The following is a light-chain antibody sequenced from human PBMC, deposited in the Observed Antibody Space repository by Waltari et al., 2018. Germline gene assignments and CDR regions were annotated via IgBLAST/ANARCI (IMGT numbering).Light chain of an antibody. CDR3: LQYDQTPWT. CDR1: RRVGASF. CDR2: GTS. Sequence: ETVLTQSPVTLSLSPGETATLSCRASRRVGASFLAWYHQRPGQSPRLLIYGTSTRATGIPDRFSGDGSGTDFTLIIRRLEPEDLGVYFCLQYDQTPWTFGQGTTVE. J-gene: IGKJ1*01. V-gene: IGKV3-20*01.